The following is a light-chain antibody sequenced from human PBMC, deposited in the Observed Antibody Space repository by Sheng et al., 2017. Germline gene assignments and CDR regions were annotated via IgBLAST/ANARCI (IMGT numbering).Light chain of an antibody. CDR3: QQYANSPRT. CDR1: QSVGNY. CDR2: GAS. V-gene: IGKV3-20*01. J-gene: IGKJ1*01. Sequence: EIVLTQSPATLSLSPGERATLSCRVSQSVGNYLAWYQQKPGQAPRLLIYGASTRATGIPDRFSGGGSGTDFTLTINRLEPEDFAVYYCQQYANSPRTFGQGTKVEIK.